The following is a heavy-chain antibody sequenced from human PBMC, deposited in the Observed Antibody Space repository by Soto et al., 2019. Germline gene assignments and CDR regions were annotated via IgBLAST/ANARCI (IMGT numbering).Heavy chain of an antibody. V-gene: IGHV2-5*02. CDR2: IYWDDAK. CDR3: AHSVAHRHHGSGYYGADC. D-gene: IGHD5-12*01. CDR1: GFSLTTTDMG. Sequence: QITLKESGPTLVKPTQTLTLTCTFSGFSLTTTDMGVGWIRQPPGKALEWLALIYWDDAKYYNPSLKSRLIITNASSKNQVVLTMTNMDSVDTATYYCAHSVAHRHHGSGYYGADCWGQGTLVTVSS. J-gene: IGHJ4*02.